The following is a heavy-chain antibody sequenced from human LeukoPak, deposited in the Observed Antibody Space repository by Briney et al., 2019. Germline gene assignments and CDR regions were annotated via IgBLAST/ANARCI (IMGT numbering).Heavy chain of an antibody. CDR2: INSDGSST. V-gene: IGHV3-74*01. J-gene: IGHJ4*02. Sequence: GGPLTLSCAASGFTFNSYWMHGVRRAPGKGLVGVSRINSDGSSTSYADSVKGRFTISRDNAKNTLYLQMNSLRAEDTAVYYCAGGWDYFDYWGQGTLVTVSS. CDR1: GFTFNSYW. D-gene: IGHD1-26*01. CDR3: AGGWDYFDY.